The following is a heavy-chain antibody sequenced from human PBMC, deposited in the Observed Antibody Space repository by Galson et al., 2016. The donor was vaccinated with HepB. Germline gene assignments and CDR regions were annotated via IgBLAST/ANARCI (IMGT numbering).Heavy chain of an antibody. V-gene: IGHV3-7*01. CDR1: GFTLSSYW. D-gene: IGHD6-6*01. CDR3: AKYSSSSNVAYQYFGMDV. CDR2: IKQDGSEA. J-gene: IGHJ6*04. Sequence: SLRLSCAASGFTLSSYWMTWVRQAPGKGLEWVASIKQDGSEAYHVDSVRGRFTISRDNAKSSLYLQMTSLRVEDTAGYYCAKYSSSSNVAYQYFGMDVWGKGTTVTVSS.